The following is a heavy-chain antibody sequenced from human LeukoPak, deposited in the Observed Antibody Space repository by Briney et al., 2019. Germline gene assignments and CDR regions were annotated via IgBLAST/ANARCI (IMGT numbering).Heavy chain of an antibody. V-gene: IGHV4-34*01. Sequence: PSETLSLTCAVYGGSYSGYYWSWIRQPPGKGLEWIGEINHSRSTNYNPSLKSRVTISVDTSKNQFSLKLSSVTAADMAVYYCARGKSIAARIFDYWGQGTLVTVSS. D-gene: IGHD6-6*01. CDR2: INHSRST. CDR3: ARGKSIAARIFDY. CDR1: GGSYSGYY. J-gene: IGHJ4*02.